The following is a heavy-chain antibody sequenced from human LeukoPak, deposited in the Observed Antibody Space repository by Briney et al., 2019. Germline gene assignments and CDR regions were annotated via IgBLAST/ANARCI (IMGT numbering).Heavy chain of an antibody. CDR3: ARGHCSTTSCFYFDY. D-gene: IGHD2-2*01. CDR1: GYTFTSYD. Sequence: GASVKVSCKASGYTFTSYDINWVRQATGQGLERMGWMNPNSGNTGYAQKFQGRVSITRNTSISTAYMELSSLRSEDTAVYYCARGHCSTTSCFYFDYWGHGTLVTVSS. CDR2: MNPNSGNT. V-gene: IGHV1-8*01. J-gene: IGHJ4*01.